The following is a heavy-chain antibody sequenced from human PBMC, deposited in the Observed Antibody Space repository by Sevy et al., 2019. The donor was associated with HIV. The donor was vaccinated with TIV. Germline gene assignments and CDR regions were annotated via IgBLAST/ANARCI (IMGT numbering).Heavy chain of an antibody. D-gene: IGHD6-19*01. J-gene: IGHJ4*02. V-gene: IGHV3-23*01. CDR3: AESDRMYGSVWYVDYFDS. Sequence: GGSLRLSCAGSGFTFSTYAMSWVRQAPGKGLEWVSGNSVTSGNTYYAYSVKGRFTISRDNSKNTLYLQMNSLRAEDTAVYYCAESDRMYGSVWYVDYFDSWGQGTLVTVSS. CDR2: NSVTSGNT. CDR1: GFTFSTYA.